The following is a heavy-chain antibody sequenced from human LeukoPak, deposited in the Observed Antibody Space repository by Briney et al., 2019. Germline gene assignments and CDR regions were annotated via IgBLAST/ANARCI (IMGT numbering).Heavy chain of an antibody. D-gene: IGHD2/OR15-2a*01. V-gene: IGHV4-34*01. CDR2: INHSGST. CDR3: TSRINDSFDY. Sequence: SSETPSLTCAVYGVSFSGYYWSWIRQPPGKGLEWIGEINHSGSTNYNPSLKSRVTISVDTSKNQFSLKLSSVTAADTAVYYSTSRINDSFDYWGQGPLVTVSS. CDR1: GVSFSGYY. J-gene: IGHJ4*02.